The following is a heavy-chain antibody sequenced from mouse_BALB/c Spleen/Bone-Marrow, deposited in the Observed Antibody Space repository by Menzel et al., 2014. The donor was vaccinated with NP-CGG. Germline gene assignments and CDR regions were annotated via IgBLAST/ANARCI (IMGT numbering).Heavy chain of an antibody. Sequence: QVQLQQSGAELVEPGASVKLSCKASGYTFTIYWMHWVKQRPGQGLEWIGEIDPSDSDANYNQKFKGKATLTVDKSSTTAYMQLSSLTSEDSAVYYCARRNYYGSHYWYFDVWGAGTTVTVSS. CDR1: GYTFTIYW. CDR3: ARRNYYGSHYWYFDV. V-gene: IGHV1-69*02. CDR2: IDPSDSDA. J-gene: IGHJ1*01. D-gene: IGHD1-1*01.